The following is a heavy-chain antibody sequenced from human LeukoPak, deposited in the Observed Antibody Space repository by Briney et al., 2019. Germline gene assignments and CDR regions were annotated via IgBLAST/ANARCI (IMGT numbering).Heavy chain of an antibody. CDR1: GGSISSYY. J-gene: IGHJ4*02. V-gene: IGHV4-59*01. CDR3: AREGRNGYNSEGLAY. CDR2: IYYSGST. Sequence: SETLSLTCTVSGGSISSYYWSWIRQPPGKGLEWIGYIYYSGSTNYNPSLKSRVTISVDTSKNQFSLKLSSVTAADTAVYYCAREGRNGYNSEGLAYWGQGTLVTVSS. D-gene: IGHD5-24*01.